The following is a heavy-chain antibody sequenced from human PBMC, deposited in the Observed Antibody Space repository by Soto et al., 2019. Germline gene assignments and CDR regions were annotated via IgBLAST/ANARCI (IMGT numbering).Heavy chain of an antibody. D-gene: IGHD6-13*01. Sequence: PSETLSLTCAVYGGSFGGYYRSWIRQPPGKGLEWIGEINHSGSTNYNPSLKSRVTISVDTSKNQFSLKLSSVTAADTAVYYCARGLEQQLGPYYYYYGMDVWGQGTTVTSP. CDR1: GGSFGGYY. CDR3: ARGLEQQLGPYYYYYGMDV. CDR2: INHSGST. V-gene: IGHV4-34*01. J-gene: IGHJ6*02.